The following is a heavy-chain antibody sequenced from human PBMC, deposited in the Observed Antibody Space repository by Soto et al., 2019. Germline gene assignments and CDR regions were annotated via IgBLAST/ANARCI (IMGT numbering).Heavy chain of an antibody. D-gene: IGHD3-9*01. CDR3: ARVQNDDILTGSSHSIDV. J-gene: IGHJ6*02. CDR1: GYTFTSYG. V-gene: IGHV1-18*01. CDR2: ISNYNGKT. Sequence: ASVKVSCKDSGYTFTSYGLTWVRQAPGQGLEWMGWISNYNGKTNYAQILQGRVTMTTDTSTRTAYMELTSLRSDDTATYYCARVQNDDILTGSSHSIDVWGQGTTVTVTS.